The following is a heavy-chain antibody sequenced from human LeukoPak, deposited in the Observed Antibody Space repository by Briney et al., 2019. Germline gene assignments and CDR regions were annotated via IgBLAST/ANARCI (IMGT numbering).Heavy chain of an antibody. CDR1: GFTFSSYA. V-gene: IGHV3-23*01. D-gene: IGHD6-13*01. Sequence: PGGSLRLSCAASGFTFSSYAMSWVRQAPGKGLEWVSAISGSGGSTYYADSVKGRFTISRDNSKNTLYLQMNSLRAEDTAVFYCTKERTIAAAGRFRSFDYWGQGTLVTVSS. CDR2: ISGSGGST. CDR3: TKERTIAAAGRFRSFDY. J-gene: IGHJ4*02.